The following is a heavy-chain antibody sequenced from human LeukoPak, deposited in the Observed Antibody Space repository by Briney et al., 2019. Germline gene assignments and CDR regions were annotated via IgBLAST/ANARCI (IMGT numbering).Heavy chain of an antibody. CDR2: INHIGST. D-gene: IGHD6-6*01. CDR3: ARAEQRAARPYYYYYMDV. V-gene: IGHV4-34*01. J-gene: IGHJ6*03. CDR1: GGSFSGYY. Sequence: SETLSLTCAVYGGSFSGYYWSWIRQPPGKGLEWIGEINHIGSTNYNPSLKKRVTISVDASKNQFSLKLSSLTAADTAVYYCARAEQRAARPYYYYYMDVWGKGTTVTVSS.